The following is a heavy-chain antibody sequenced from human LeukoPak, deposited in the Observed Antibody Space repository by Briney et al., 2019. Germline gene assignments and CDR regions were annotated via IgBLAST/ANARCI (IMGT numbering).Heavy chain of an antibody. D-gene: IGHD3-16*01. J-gene: IGHJ6*02. V-gene: IGHV3-11*01. Sequence: GGSLRLSCAASGFIFSDYYMSWIRQAPGKGLEWVSHISSRGETTYYADSVKGRFTISRDNAKNSLFLQMNSLRAEDTAVYYCAGENSAVTEVMEYGMDVWGQGTTVTVSS. CDR1: GFIFSDYY. CDR2: ISSRGETT. CDR3: AGENSAVTEVMEYGMDV.